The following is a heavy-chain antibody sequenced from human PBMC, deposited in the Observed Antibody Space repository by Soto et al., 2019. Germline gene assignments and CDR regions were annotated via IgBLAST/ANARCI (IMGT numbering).Heavy chain of an antibody. D-gene: IGHD3-10*01. Sequence: EVQLVESGGGLVQPGGSLKLSCAASGFSFSGSAMHWVRQASGKGLEWVGRIRNKPNDYATLYAASVKGRFAISRDDSKNTEYLQMNSLKTEDTAVYYCTVSPGLDQRSHDYWGQGTLVTVSS. V-gene: IGHV3-73*02. CDR3: TVSPGLDQRSHDY. CDR1: GFSFSGSA. J-gene: IGHJ4*02. CDR2: IRNKPNDYAT.